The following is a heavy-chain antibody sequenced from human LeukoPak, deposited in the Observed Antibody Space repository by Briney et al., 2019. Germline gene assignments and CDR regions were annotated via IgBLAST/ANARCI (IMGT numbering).Heavy chain of an antibody. CDR3: TTDSGYDDAFDI. V-gene: IGHV3-23*01. J-gene: IGHJ3*02. D-gene: IGHD5-12*01. Sequence: GGSLRLSCAASGFTFSSYAMSWVRQAPGKGLEWVSAISGSGGSTYYADSVKGRFTISRDNSKNTLYLQMNSLRAEDTAVYYCTTDSGYDDAFDIWGQGTMVTVSS. CDR2: ISGSGGST. CDR1: GFTFSSYA.